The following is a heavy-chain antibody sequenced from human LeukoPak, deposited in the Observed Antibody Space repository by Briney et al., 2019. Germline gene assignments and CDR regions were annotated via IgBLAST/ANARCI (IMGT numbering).Heavy chain of an antibody. CDR2: ISAYNGNT. CDR3: ARLDYDSSGYYCVY. Sequence: ASVKVSCKASGYTFTGYYMHWVRQAPGQGLEWMGWISAYNGNTNYAQKLQGRVTMTTDTSTSTAYMELRSLRSDDTAVYYCARLDYDSSGYYCVYWGQGTLVTVSP. V-gene: IGHV1-18*04. J-gene: IGHJ4*02. CDR1: GYTFTGYY. D-gene: IGHD3-22*01.